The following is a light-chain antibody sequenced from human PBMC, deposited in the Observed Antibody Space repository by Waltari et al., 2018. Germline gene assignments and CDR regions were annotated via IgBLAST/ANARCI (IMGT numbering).Light chain of an antibody. CDR3: QQYYEWQT. V-gene: IGKV3D-15*01. CDR1: ETVTSH. CDR2: DVS. J-gene: IGKJ1*01. Sequence: EIVMTQSPAVLSVSPGQRATLSCRASETVTSHLAWYQQKPGQAPRVLIYDVSTRAAGIPARFSGSGSETDFTLTVTSLQSEDCAVYYCQQYYEWQTFGPGTKVEIK.